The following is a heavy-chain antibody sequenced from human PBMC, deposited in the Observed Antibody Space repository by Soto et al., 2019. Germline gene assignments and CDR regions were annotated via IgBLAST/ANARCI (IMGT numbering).Heavy chain of an antibody. D-gene: IGHD2-15*01. Sequence: GGSLRLSCAASGFTFSSYAMHWVRQAPGKGLEWVAVISYDGSNKYYADSVKGRFTISRDNSKNTLYLQMNSLRAEDTAVYYCARELGYCSGGSCYDPAPDYWGQGTLVTVS. CDR1: GFTFSSYA. V-gene: IGHV3-30-3*01. CDR2: ISYDGSNK. CDR3: ARELGYCSGGSCYDPAPDY. J-gene: IGHJ4*02.